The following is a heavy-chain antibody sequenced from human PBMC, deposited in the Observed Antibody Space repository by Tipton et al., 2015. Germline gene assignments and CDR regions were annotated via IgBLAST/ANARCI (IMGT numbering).Heavy chain of an antibody. CDR2: IYYRVTT. Sequence: TLSLTCSVSGVSISSSFSYWGWIRQHPGKGLEWIGYIYYRVTTRYNPSLKSRVTISVDTSKNQFSLELTSVTAADTAVYYCARDSTGVTPLDSWGQGTLVTVSS. D-gene: IGHD2-2*01. V-gene: IGHV4-31*03. CDR3: ARDSTGVTPLDS. J-gene: IGHJ4*02. CDR1: GVSISSSFSY.